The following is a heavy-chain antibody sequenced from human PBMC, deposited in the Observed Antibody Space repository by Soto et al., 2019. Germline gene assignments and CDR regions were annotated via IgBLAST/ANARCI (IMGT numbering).Heavy chain of an antibody. CDR1: GYTLTELS. V-gene: IGHV1-24*01. Sequence: ASVKVSCKVSGYTLTELSMHWVRQAPGKGLEWMGGFDPEDGETIYAQKFQGRVTMTEDTSTDTAYMELSSLRSEDTAVYYCATARYCTNGVCRNFDYWGQGTLVTVSS. D-gene: IGHD2-8*01. CDR2: FDPEDGET. CDR3: ATARYCTNGVCRNFDY. J-gene: IGHJ4*02.